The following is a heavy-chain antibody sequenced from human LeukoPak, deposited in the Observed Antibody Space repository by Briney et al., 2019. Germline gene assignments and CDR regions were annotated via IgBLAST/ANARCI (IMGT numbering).Heavy chain of an antibody. CDR2: TNQDGSVR. D-gene: IGHD6-6*01. CDR3: ARASRSTSSEC. Sequence: GGSLRLSCATSGFTFSDSWMSWSRQAPGKGLEWVAITNQDGSVRFYVDSVKGRFTISRDNAKNSLYLYMNSLRVEDTAVYFCARASRSTSSECWGQGILVTVSS. V-gene: IGHV3-7*01. CDR1: GFTFSDSW. J-gene: IGHJ4*02.